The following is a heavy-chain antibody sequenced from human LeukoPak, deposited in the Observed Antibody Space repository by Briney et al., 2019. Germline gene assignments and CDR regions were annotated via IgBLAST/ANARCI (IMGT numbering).Heavy chain of an antibody. CDR1: GFIFSTYG. Sequence: GRSLRLSCAASGFIFSTYGMHWVRQAPGKGLEWVAVIWDDGSNKNYADSVKGGVTISRDNSQTTLHLQMNSVRAEDTAIYYCARDGGRYSFDYWGQGTLVTVSS. J-gene: IGHJ4*02. CDR3: ARDGGRYSFDY. CDR2: IWDDGSNK. V-gene: IGHV3-33*01. D-gene: IGHD3-16*01.